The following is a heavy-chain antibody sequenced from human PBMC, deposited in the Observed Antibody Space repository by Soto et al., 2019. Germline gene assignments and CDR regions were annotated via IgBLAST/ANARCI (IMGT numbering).Heavy chain of an antibody. J-gene: IGHJ4*02. CDR1: GGSVTNSSYY. CDR3: VSQRTNVPTQAYFDY. D-gene: IGHD2-8*01. Sequence: PSETLSLTCTVSGGSVTNSSYYWGWIRQSPGKGLEWTGSVYYRGRSYSKSSVKSRVTISVDTSKNRFSLSLNSVTASDTAVYLCVSQRTNVPTQAYFDYWGPGALVTVSS. CDR2: VYYRGRS. V-gene: IGHV4-39*01.